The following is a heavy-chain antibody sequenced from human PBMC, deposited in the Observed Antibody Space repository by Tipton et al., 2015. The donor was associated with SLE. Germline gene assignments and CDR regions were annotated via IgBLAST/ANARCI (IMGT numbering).Heavy chain of an antibody. D-gene: IGHD3-10*01. CDR2: IYTSGST. CDR1: GGSISSYY. J-gene: IGHJ4*02. V-gene: IGHV4-4*08. CDR3: AVHMITMVRGVKNYFDY. Sequence: TLSLTCTVSGGSISSYYWSWIRQPPGKGLEWIGYIYTSGSTNYNPSLKSRVTISVDTSKNQFSLKLSSVTAADTAVYYCAVHMITMVRGVKNYFDYWGQGTLVTVSS.